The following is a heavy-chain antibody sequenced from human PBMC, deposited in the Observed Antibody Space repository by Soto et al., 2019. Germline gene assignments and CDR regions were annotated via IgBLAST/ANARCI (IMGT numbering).Heavy chain of an antibody. CDR3: ARTDRDFYGLDV. CDR2: ISAAGDP. CDR1: GFTFRNYD. Sequence: EVQLVESGGGLVQPGGSLRLSCEASGFTFRNYDMHWVRQGTGKGLEWVSGISAAGDPDYADSVEGRFTIYSKNAQNSFFLQINSLSVGDTAVYYCARTDRDFYGLDVWGQGTTVMVSS. J-gene: IGHJ6*02. V-gene: IGHV3-13*05.